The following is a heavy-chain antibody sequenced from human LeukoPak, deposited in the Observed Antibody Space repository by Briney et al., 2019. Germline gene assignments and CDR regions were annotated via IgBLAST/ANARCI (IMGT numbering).Heavy chain of an antibody. D-gene: IGHD6-13*01. V-gene: IGHV3-23*01. Sequence: SGGSLRLSCAASGFTFSSYAMSWVRQAPGKGLEWVSAISGSGGSTYYADSVKGRFTISRDNSKNTLYLQMNSLRAEDTAVYYCAKGSRSSWYRFDYWGQGTLVTVSS. CDR2: ISGSGGST. J-gene: IGHJ4*02. CDR1: GFTFSSYA. CDR3: AKGSRSSWYRFDY.